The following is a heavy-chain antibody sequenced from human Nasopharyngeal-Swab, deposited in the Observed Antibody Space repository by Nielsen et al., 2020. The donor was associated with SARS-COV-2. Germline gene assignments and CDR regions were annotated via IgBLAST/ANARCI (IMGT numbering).Heavy chain of an antibody. Sequence: GGSPRLSCKGSGDSFNDYWNGWVRQMPGKGLEWMGNIYPGDSDTRYSPSFQGQITFSAAKSISTANLQWRSLKASDTAIYSCARVQYYYDGSVHLLHWYFDLWGRGTLVTVSS. J-gene: IGHJ2*01. CDR3: ARVQYYYDGSVHLLHWYFDL. V-gene: IGHV5-51*01. CDR1: GDSFNDYW. CDR2: IYPGDSDT. D-gene: IGHD3-22*01.